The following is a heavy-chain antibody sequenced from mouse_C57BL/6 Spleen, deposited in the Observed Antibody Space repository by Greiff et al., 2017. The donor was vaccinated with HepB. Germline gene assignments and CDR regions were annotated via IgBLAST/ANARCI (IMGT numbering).Heavy chain of an antibody. CDR2: IHPNSGST. CDR1: GYTFTSYW. J-gene: IGHJ4*01. Sequence: VKLQQPGAELVKPGASVKLSCKASGYTFTSYWMHWVKQRPGQGLEWIGMIHPNSGSTNYNEKFKSKATLTVDKSSSTAYMQLSSLTSEDSAVYYCARPGGSSSYAMDYWGQGTSVTVSS. V-gene: IGHV1-64*01. D-gene: IGHD1-1*01. CDR3: ARPGGSSSYAMDY.